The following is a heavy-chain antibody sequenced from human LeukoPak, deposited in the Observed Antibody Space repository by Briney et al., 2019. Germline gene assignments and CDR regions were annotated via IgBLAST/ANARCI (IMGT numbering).Heavy chain of an antibody. D-gene: IGHD5-18*01. V-gene: IGHV3-21*01. CDR2: ISSSSFI. CDR1: GFTFSTYT. J-gene: IGHJ4*02. Sequence: PGGSLRLSCAASGFTFSTYTMNWVRQAPGKGLEWVSSISSSSFIYSADSVKGRFTISRDNAKNSLYLQMNSLRAEDTAVYYCARDTDGYSYGLNYFDYWGQGTLVTVSA. CDR3: ARDTDGYSYGLNYFDY.